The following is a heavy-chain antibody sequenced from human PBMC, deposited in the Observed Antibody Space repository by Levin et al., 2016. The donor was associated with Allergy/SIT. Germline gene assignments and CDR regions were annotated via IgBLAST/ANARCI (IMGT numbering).Heavy chain of an antibody. CDR2: ISGSGGST. CDR3: AKCMIVVVHDAFDI. J-gene: IGHJ3*02. V-gene: IGHV3-23*01. D-gene: IGHD3-22*01. Sequence: VRQAPGKGLEWVSAISGSGGSTYYADSVKGRFTISRDNSKNTLYLQMNSLRAEDTAVYYCAKCMIVVVHDAFDIWGQGTMVTVSS.